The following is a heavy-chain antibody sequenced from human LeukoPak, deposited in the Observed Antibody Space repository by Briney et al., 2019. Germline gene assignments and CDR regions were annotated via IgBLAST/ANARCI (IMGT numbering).Heavy chain of an antibody. J-gene: IGHJ4*02. D-gene: IGHD3-10*01. V-gene: IGHV1-69*13. Sequence: SVKVSCKASGGTFSSYASSWVRQAPGQELEWMGGIIPIFGTANYAQKFQGRVTITADESTSTAYMELSSLRSEDTAVYYCARDHHWGSGSYYSYTHWGQGTLVTVSS. CDR3: ARDHHWGSGSYYSYTH. CDR2: IIPIFGTA. CDR1: GGTFSSYA.